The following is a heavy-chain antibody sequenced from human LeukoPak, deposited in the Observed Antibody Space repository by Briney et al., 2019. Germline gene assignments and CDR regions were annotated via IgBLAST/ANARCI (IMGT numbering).Heavy chain of an antibody. V-gene: IGHV3-7*01. CDR1: GFTFIGYW. CDR2: IKQDGSEK. Sequence: GALSLSFAASGFTFIGYWMSWVRQAPGKGLEWVANIKQDGSEKYYVDSVKGRFTISRDNAKNSLYLQMNSLRAEDTAVYYCARVRDYYGAHAFDIWGQGTMVTVSS. D-gene: IGHD4/OR15-4a*01. J-gene: IGHJ3*02. CDR3: ARVRDYYGAHAFDI.